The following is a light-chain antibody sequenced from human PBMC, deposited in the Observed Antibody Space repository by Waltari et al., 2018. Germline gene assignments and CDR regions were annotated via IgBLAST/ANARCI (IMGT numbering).Light chain of an antibody. V-gene: IGKV2-30*02. CDR3: MQGSHWPRT. Sequence: QSPEHSDGNTYLNWFHQRPGRSPRRLIYKISRRESGVPDRFSGSGSGTDFTLKISRVEAEDVGVYYCMQGSHWPRTFGQGTKLEI. J-gene: IGKJ2*01. CDR1: QSPEHSDGNTY. CDR2: KIS.